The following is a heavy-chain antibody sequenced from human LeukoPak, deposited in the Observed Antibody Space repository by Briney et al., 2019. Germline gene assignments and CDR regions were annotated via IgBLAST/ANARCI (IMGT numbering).Heavy chain of an antibody. CDR2: ISSSGSTI. CDR1: GFNFSSYE. J-gene: IGHJ5*02. Sequence: GSLRLSCAASGFNFSSYEMKWVRQAPGKGLEWVSYISSSGSTIYYAASVKGRFTISRDNAKNSLYLQMNSLRAEDTAVYYCARGPILLIAVAGPNWFDPWGQGTLVTVSS. V-gene: IGHV3-48*03. CDR3: ARGPILLIAVAGPNWFDP. D-gene: IGHD6-19*01.